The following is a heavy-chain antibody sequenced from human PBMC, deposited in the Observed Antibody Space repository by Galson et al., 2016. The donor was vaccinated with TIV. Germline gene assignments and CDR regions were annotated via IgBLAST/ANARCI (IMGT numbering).Heavy chain of an antibody. D-gene: IGHD7-27*01. Sequence: ETLSLTCTISSDSIFNFYVSWIRQPPGKGLEWIAYISDSGRSNKSPSLESRVTISVDTSKKQIALKLKSVTAADTAVYYCARDLGLGVFDVWGQGTMVSVSS. CDR3: ARDLGLGVFDV. CDR2: ISDSGRS. CDR1: SDSIFNFY. J-gene: IGHJ3*01. V-gene: IGHV4-59*01.